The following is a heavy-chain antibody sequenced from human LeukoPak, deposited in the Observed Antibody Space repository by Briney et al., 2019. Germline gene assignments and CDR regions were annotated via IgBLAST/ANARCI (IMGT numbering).Heavy chain of an antibody. V-gene: IGHV3-72*01. J-gene: IGHJ4*02. D-gene: IGHD3-16*01. CDR1: GFTFGDHY. CDR3: ARGGSWFDY. CDR2: TRNKANSYTT. Sequence: GGSLRLSCAASGFTFGDHYIDWVRQAPGKGLEWVGRTRNKANSYTTEYAASVKGRFTISRDDSEKSMYLQMNSLKTEDTAVYFCARGGSWFDYWGQGILVTVSS.